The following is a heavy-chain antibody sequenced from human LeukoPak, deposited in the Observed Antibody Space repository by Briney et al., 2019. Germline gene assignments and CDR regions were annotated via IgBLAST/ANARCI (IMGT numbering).Heavy chain of an antibody. V-gene: IGHV3-74*01. D-gene: IGHD3-10*01. J-gene: IGHJ4*02. CDR3: ARDITLVRGGRSDY. CDR1: GFTFSNYW. Sequence: GGSLRLSCAASGFTFSNYWMYWVRQAPGKGLVWVSRINTAGSSTDYADSVKGRFTISRDNARNTLYLQMNSLRAEDTVVYYCARDITLVRGGRSDYWGQGTLVTVSS. CDR2: INTAGSST.